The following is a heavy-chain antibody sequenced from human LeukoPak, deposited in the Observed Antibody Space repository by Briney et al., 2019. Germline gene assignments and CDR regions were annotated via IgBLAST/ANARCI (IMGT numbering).Heavy chain of an antibody. Sequence: GGSLRLSCAASGFTFSSYAMSWVRQAPGKGLEWVSAISGSGGSTYYADSVKGRFTISRDSSKNTLYLQMNSLKTEDTAVYYCSRFVYGAAADETGGYWGQGTLVTVSS. CDR2: ISGSGGST. J-gene: IGHJ4*02. CDR3: SRFVYGAAADETGGY. V-gene: IGHV3-23*01. CDR1: GFTFSSYA. D-gene: IGHD6-13*01.